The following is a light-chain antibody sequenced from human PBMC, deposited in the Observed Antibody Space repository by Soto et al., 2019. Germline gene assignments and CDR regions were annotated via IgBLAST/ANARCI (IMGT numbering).Light chain of an antibody. CDR1: QSIGSY. CDR2: NAS. V-gene: IGKV1-39*01. Sequence: DIQMTQSPSSLSASVGDRVTITCRASQSIGSYLSWYQQKAGKAPKLLIYNASNLQSWVPSRFSGSGSGTDFTLTISSLQPEDFATYYCQQSSIAPRTFGQGTKLEIK. J-gene: IGKJ2*01. CDR3: QQSSIAPRT.